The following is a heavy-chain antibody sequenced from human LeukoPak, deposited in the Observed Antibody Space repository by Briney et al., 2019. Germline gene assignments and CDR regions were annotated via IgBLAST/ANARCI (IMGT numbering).Heavy chain of an antibody. J-gene: IGHJ4*02. CDR3: ARDFSYSVSGSYSHFDY. D-gene: IGHD3-10*01. CDR2: IYTSGST. CDR1: GGSISSYY. Sequence: KPSETLSLTCTVSGGSISSYYWSWIRQPAGKGLEWIGRIYTSGSTNYNPSLKSRLSMSIDTSKNQFSLKVRSVTAAETAVYYCARDFSYSVSGSYSHFDYWGQGTLVTVS. V-gene: IGHV4-4*07.